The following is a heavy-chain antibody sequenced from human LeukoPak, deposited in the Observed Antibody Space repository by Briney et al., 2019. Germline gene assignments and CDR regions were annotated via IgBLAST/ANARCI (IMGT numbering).Heavy chain of an antibody. CDR2: ISYEGGTT. V-gene: IGHV3-30*18. J-gene: IGHJ4*02. D-gene: IGHD6-13*01. CDR1: GFTFSNYG. CDR3: AKERTARISTWYDN. Sequence: HPGGSLRLSCAGAGFTFSNYGMHWVRQAPGKGLEWVAVISYEGGTTYYADSVKGRFTISRDNSRNTLFLQMDSLRPEDTAVYYCAKERTARISTWYDNWGQGTLVTVSS.